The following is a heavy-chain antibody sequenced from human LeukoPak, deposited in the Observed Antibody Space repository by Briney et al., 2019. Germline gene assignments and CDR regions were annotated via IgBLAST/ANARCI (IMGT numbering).Heavy chain of an antibody. CDR1: GGSFSGYY. J-gene: IGHJ5*02. Sequence: SETLSLTCAVYGGSFSGYYWSWIRQPPGKGLEWIGEINHSGSTNYNPSLKSRVTISVDTSKNQFSLKLSSVTAADTAVYYCARSRTYYDFWPRVWFDPWGQGTLVTVSS. D-gene: IGHD3-3*01. V-gene: IGHV4-34*01. CDR3: ARSRTYYDFWPRVWFDP. CDR2: INHSGST.